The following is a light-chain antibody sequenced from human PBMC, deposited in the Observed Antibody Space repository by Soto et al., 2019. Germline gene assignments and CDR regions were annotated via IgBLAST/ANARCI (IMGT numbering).Light chain of an antibody. V-gene: IGKV3D-20*02. J-gene: IGKJ5*01. Sequence: EIVLTQSPATLSLSPGERATLSCRASQSVSNNYLAWYQQKPGQAPRLLIYDASNRATGIPDRFSGSGSGTDFTLTFSSLEPEDFAVYYCQQYSNWPITFGQGTRLEIK. CDR3: QQYSNWPIT. CDR2: DAS. CDR1: QSVSNNY.